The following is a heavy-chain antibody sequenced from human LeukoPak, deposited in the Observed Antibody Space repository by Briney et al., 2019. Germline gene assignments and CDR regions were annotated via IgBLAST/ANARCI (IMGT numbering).Heavy chain of an antibody. Sequence: SETLSLTCTVSGGSISSYYWSWIRQPAGKGLEWIGRIYTSGSTNYNPSLKSRVTMSVVTSKNQFSLKLSSVTAADTAVYYCARASYSGYDPYYYYYMDVWGKGTTVTVSS. CDR1: GGSISSYY. CDR2: IYTSGST. D-gene: IGHD5-12*01. J-gene: IGHJ6*03. V-gene: IGHV4-4*07. CDR3: ARASYSGYDPYYYYYMDV.